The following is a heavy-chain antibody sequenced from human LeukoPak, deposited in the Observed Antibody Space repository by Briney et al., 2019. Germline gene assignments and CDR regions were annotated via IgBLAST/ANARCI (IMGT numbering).Heavy chain of an antibody. CDR1: GFTFSSYA. J-gene: IGHJ4*02. D-gene: IGHD2-2*01. Sequence: AGGSLRLSCAASGFTFSSYAMSWVRQAPGKGLEWVSGISGSADSTYSADAVKGRFTISRDNSKNTLYLQMNSLRAEDTAVYYCAKDVEEYQLLWPFDYWGQGTLVTVSS. V-gene: IGHV3-23*01. CDR2: ISGSADST. CDR3: AKDVEEYQLLWPFDY.